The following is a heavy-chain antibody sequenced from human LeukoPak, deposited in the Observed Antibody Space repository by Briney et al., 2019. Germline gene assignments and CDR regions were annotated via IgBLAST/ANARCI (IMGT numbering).Heavy chain of an antibody. V-gene: IGHV4-39*01. J-gene: IGHJ3*02. CDR2: IYYSGST. Sequence: SSETLSLTCTVSGGSISSSSYYWGWIRQPPGKGLEWIGSIYYSGSTYYNPSLKSRVTISVDTSKNQFSLKLSSVTAADTAVYYCASLYDSKGGGAFDIWGQGTMVTVSS. CDR1: GGSISSSSYY. D-gene: IGHD3-22*01. CDR3: ASLYDSKGGGAFDI.